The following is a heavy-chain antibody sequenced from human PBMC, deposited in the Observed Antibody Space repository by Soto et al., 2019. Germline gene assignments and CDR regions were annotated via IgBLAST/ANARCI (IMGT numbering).Heavy chain of an antibody. CDR1: GGSISSGDYY. CDR2: IYYSGST. Sequence: QVQLQESDPGLVKPSQTLSLTCTVSGGSISSGDYYWSWIRQPPGKGLEWIGYIYYSGSTYYNPSLKSRVTISVDTSKTQFCLKLSSVTVADTAVYYCARVGAYYGSGSHIDYWGQGTLVTVSS. V-gene: IGHV4-30-4*01. CDR3: ARVGAYYGSGSHIDY. D-gene: IGHD3-10*01. J-gene: IGHJ4*02.